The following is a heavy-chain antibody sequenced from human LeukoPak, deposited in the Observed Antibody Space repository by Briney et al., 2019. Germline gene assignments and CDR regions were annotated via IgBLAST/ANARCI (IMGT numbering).Heavy chain of an antibody. CDR2: ISSSSSTI. D-gene: IGHD6-19*01. CDR1: GFTFSSYS. CDR3: ARDRSSSGWYPPAL. Sequence: GGSLRLSCAASGFTFSSYSMNWVRQAPGKGLEWVSYISSSSSTIYYADSVKGRFTISRDNAKNSLYLQMNSLRAEDTAVYYCARDRSSSGWYPPALWGQGTLVTVSS. V-gene: IGHV3-48*04. J-gene: IGHJ4*02.